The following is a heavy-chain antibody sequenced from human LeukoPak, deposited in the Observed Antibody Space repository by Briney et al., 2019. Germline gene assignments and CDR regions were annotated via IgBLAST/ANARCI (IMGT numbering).Heavy chain of an antibody. CDR3: ARQRGTS. CDR1: GGSISSGGYS. CDR2: IYHSGST. Sequence: SQTLSLTCAVSGGSISSGGYSWSWIRQPPGKGLEWIGYIYHSGSTYYNPSLKSRVTISVDRSKNQFSLKLSSVTAADTAVYYCARQRGTSWGQGTLVTVSS. J-gene: IGHJ4*02. V-gene: IGHV4-30-2*01. D-gene: IGHD1-26*01.